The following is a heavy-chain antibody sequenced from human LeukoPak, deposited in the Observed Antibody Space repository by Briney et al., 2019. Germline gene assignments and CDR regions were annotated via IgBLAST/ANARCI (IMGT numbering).Heavy chain of an antibody. J-gene: IGHJ4*02. D-gene: IGHD1-26*01. V-gene: IGHV4-4*02. Sequence: SGTLSLTCAVSGGSISSSHWWSWVRQPPGKGLEWIADIYHSGITNYNPSLKSRVTISIDKSKNQFSLKLSSMTAGDTAVYYCARGLVIAVTGWGQWELPPAGHDSWGQGTLVTVSS. CDR1: GGSISSSHW. CDR2: IYHSGIT. CDR3: ARGLVIAVTGWGQWELPPAGHDS.